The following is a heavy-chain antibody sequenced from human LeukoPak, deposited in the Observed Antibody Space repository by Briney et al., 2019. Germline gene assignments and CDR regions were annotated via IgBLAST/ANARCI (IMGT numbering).Heavy chain of an antibody. D-gene: IGHD3-16*02. V-gene: IGHV3-30*04. CDR2: ISYDGSNK. CDR3: AREVIGMGGYRYFDY. CDR1: GFTFGSFA. Sequence: GGSRRPSLAASGFTFGSFAMHGVGKAPGKGLEGVAVISYDGSNKYYADSVKGRFTISRDNSKNTLYLQMNSLRAEDTAVYYCAREVIGMGGYRYFDYWGQGTLVTVSS. J-gene: IGHJ4*02.